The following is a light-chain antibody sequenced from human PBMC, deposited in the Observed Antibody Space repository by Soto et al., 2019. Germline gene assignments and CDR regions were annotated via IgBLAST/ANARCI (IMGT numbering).Light chain of an antibody. V-gene: IGLV1-51*02. CDR3: GTWDRRLSVI. CDR2: ENN. Sequence: QSVLTQPPSVSAAPGQKVTISCSGSNSNIGNNYVSWYQQLPGTAPKLLIYENNKRPSGIPDRFSGSRSGTSATLGIAGLQTGDEADYYCGTWDRRLSVIFGGGTKLTVL. J-gene: IGLJ2*01. CDR1: NSNIGNNY.